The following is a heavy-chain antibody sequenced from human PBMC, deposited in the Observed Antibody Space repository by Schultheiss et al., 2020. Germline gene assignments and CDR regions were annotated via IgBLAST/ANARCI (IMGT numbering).Heavy chain of an antibody. D-gene: IGHD3-3*01. Sequence: GESLKISCKASGYTFTSYDINWVRQATGQGLEWMGWMNPNSGNTGYAQKFQGRVTMTRNTSISTAYMELSSLRSEDTAVYYCARGGTYYDFWSGYLGDNWFDPWGQGTLVTVS. CDR3: ARGGTYYDFWSGYLGDNWFDP. CDR1: GYTFTSYD. V-gene: IGHV1-8*01. J-gene: IGHJ5*02. CDR2: MNPNSGNT.